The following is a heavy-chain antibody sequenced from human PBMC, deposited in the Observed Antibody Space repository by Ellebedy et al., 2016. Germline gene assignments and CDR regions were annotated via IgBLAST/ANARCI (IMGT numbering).Heavy chain of an antibody. CDR2: ISSSSSYI. V-gene: IGHV3-21*01. J-gene: IGHJ4*02. Sequence: GGSLRLSXAASGFTFSSYGMHWVRQAPGKGLEWVSSISSSSSYIYYADSVKGRFTISRDNAKNSLYLQMNSLRAEDTAVYYCARVSPVAGSYWGQGTLVTVSS. CDR3: ARVSPVAGSY. CDR1: GFTFSSYG. D-gene: IGHD6-19*01.